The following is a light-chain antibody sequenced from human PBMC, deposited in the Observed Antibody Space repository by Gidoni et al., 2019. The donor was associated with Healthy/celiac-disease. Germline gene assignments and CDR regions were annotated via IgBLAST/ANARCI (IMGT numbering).Light chain of an antibody. V-gene: IGKV3-11*01. CDR3: QQRTNWPQP. CDR1: QSVSSY. J-gene: IGKJ4*01. Sequence: EIVLTQSPATLSLSPGERATLSCRASQSVSSYLAWYQQKPGQAPRLLIYDASTRATGIPARFVGGGSGTAFPLPISGLGPEDFAVYYCQQRTNWPQPFGGGPRWRSN. CDR2: DAS.